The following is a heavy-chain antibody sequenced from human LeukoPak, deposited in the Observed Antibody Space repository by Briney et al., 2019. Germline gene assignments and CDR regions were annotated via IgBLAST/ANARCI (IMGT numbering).Heavy chain of an antibody. CDR3: PINDSSRFDP. Sequence: GKSLRLSCAGSGFTFSGYGMHWVRQAPGKGLEWVTGIAYDGSRKHYADSVKGRFSISRDNSRNTMDLQMNSLRLEDMAVYHCPINDSSRFDPWGEGTLVIVSS. J-gene: IGHJ5*02. D-gene: IGHD3-3*01. V-gene: IGHV3-30*03. CDR2: IAYDGSRK. CDR1: GFTFSGYG.